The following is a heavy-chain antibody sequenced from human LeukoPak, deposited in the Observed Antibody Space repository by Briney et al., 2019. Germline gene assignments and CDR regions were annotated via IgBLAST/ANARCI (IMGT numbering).Heavy chain of an antibody. CDR3: ARGRRCDF. Sequence: GGSLRLSCAASGFIVSANYMNWVRQAPGKGLEWVSVIYSGGSPFYADSVKGRFTISRDNSKNTVYLQMNSLRVEDTAVYYCARGRRCDFWGQGTLVTVSS. V-gene: IGHV3-53*01. D-gene: IGHD4-17*01. CDR1: GFIVSANY. J-gene: IGHJ4*02. CDR2: IYSGGSP.